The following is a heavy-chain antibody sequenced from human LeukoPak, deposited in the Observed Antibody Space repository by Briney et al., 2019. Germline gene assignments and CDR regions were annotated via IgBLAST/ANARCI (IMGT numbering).Heavy chain of an antibody. CDR2: IFTSGSI. CDR3: AREDSSYPTSGPFDP. CDR1: GCSISSVSYY. J-gene: IGHJ5*02. V-gene: IGHV4-61*02. D-gene: IGHD1-26*01. Sequence: PSQTLSRTCTGSGCSISSVSYYWSWIRQPAGKGLEWIGRIFTSGSINYNPSLKSRVTISVDTSKNQFSLKLNSVTAADTAVYYCAREDSSYPTSGPFDPWGQGTLVTVSS.